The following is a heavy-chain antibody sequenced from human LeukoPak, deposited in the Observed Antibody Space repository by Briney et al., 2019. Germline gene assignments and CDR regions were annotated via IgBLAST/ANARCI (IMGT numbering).Heavy chain of an antibody. D-gene: IGHD6-25*01. Sequence: TGGSLRLSCAASGFTLSSYSMNWVRQAPGKGLEWVPSISSTSSYIYYADSVKGRFTISRDNAKNSLYLQMNSLRAEDTAVYYCAREVAAAFDSWGQGTLVTVSS. CDR3: AREVAAAFDS. CDR2: ISSTSSYI. CDR1: GFTLSSYS. J-gene: IGHJ4*02. V-gene: IGHV3-21*01.